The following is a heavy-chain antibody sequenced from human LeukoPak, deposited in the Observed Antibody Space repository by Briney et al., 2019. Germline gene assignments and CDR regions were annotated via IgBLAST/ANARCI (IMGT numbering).Heavy chain of an antibody. D-gene: IGHD6-19*01. CDR3: ARLVAVAGFGFDY. CDR1: GGSISSYY. V-gene: IGHV4-59*08. CDR2: IYYSGST. Sequence: PSETLSLTCTVSGGSISSYYWSWIRQPPGKGLEWIGYIYYSGSTNYNPSLKSRVTISVDTSKNQFSLKLGSVTAADTAVYYCARLVAVAGFGFDYWGQGTLVTVSS. J-gene: IGHJ4*02.